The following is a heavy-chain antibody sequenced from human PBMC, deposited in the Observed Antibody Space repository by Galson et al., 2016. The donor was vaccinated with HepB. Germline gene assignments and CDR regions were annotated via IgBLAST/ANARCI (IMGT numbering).Heavy chain of an antibody. CDR1: GFTVSDSY. CDR3: ARGTADLAGDAFDI. CDR2: IFGGGAT. V-gene: IGHV3-53*01. D-gene: IGHD7-27*01. J-gene: IGHJ3*02. Sequence: SLRLSCAASGFTVSDSYMGWVRQAPGKGLVWVAVIFGGGATYYADSAKDRFTISTDSSKNTLNLQMNSLKAEETAVYYCARGTADLAGDAFDIWGQGTLVTVSS.